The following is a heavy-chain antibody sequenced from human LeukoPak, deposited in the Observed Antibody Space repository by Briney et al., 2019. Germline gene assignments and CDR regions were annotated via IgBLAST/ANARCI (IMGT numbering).Heavy chain of an antibody. CDR3: ARDPGLYMVAHYYYYYMDV. CDR1: GYTFTSYY. V-gene: IGHV1-46*01. CDR2: INPSGGST. J-gene: IGHJ6*03. D-gene: IGHD5-12*01. Sequence: ASVKVSCKASGYTFTSYYMHWVRQAPGQGLEWMGIINPSGGSTSHAQKFQGRVTMTRDTSTSTVYMELSSLRSEDTAVYYCARDPGLYMVAHYYYYYMDVWGKGTTVTVSS.